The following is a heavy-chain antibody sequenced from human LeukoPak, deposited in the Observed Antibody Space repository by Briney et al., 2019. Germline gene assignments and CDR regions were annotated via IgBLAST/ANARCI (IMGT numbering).Heavy chain of an antibody. CDR3: ARDNWNYGSSMDV. D-gene: IGHD1-7*01. CDR2: VYYSGSP. J-gene: IGHJ6*02. V-gene: IGHV4-59*01. CDR1: GGSISSYY. Sequence: SETLSLACTVSGGSISSYYWTWIRQPPGKGLEWIGCVYYSGSPNYNPSLKSRVTISVDTSKNQFSLKLSSVTAADTAVYYCARDNWNYGSSMDVWGQGTTVTVSS.